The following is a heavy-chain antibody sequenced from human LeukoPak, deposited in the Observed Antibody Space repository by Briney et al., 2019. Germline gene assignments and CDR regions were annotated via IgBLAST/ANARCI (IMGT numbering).Heavy chain of an antibody. D-gene: IGHD2-8*01. V-gene: IGHV3-23*01. Sequence: GGSLRLSCSASGFTFRTYAMAWVRQAPGKGLEWVSSVNDFGGDAYYADSVRGRFTISRDNSRNTLFLQMNSLRAEDTATYFCVKRPSEYCSSGGCYFDSWGQGTLVTVSS. CDR2: VNDFGGDA. CDR3: VKRPSEYCSSGGCYFDS. CDR1: GFTFRTYA. J-gene: IGHJ4*02.